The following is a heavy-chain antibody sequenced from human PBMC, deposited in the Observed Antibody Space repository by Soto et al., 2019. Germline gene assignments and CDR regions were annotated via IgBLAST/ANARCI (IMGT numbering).Heavy chain of an antibody. Sequence: SGPTLVNPTEPLTLTCTVSGFSLTTGKMGVSWIRQPPGKALEWLAHIFSDNERSYSTSLQGRLTISKDTSGSQVVLSMTNVDPVDTATYYCARMKVDSYQFYYAMDVWGQGTTVTVSS. D-gene: IGHD3-9*01. V-gene: IGHV2-26*01. J-gene: IGHJ6*02. CDR1: GFSLTTGKMG. CDR2: IFSDNER. CDR3: ARMKVDSYQFYYAMDV.